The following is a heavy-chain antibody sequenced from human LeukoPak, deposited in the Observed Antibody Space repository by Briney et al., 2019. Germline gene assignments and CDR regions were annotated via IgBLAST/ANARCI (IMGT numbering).Heavy chain of an antibody. CDR2: IYYSGTT. Sequence: SETLSLTCTVSGGSISNYYWSWIRHPPGKGLEWIGYIYYSGTTNYNPSLKSRVTISVDTSKNQFSLKLSSVTAADTAVYYCARDHLGSELWGQGTLVTVSP. D-gene: IGHD1-26*01. CDR3: ARDHLGSEL. V-gene: IGHV4-59*01. J-gene: IGHJ4*02. CDR1: GGSISNYY.